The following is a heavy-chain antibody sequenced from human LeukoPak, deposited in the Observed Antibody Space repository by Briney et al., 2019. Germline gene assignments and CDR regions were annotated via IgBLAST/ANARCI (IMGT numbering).Heavy chain of an antibody. CDR1: GFTFSDYY. Sequence: GGSLRLSCAASGFTFSDYYMSWIRQAPGKGLEWVSYISSSGSTIYYADSVKGRFTISRDNVKNSLYLQMNSLRAEDTAVYYCARAWQRELLGFDYWGQGTLVTVSS. CDR2: ISSSGSTI. V-gene: IGHV3-11*01. J-gene: IGHJ4*02. CDR3: ARAWQRELLGFDY. D-gene: IGHD1-26*01.